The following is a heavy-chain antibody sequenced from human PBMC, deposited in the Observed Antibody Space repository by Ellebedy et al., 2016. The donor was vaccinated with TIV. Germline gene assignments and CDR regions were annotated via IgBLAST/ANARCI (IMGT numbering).Heavy chain of an antibody. CDR2: IYYSGST. Sequence: SETLSLTXTVSGGSISSSSYYWGWIRQPPGKGLEWIGSIYYSGSTYYNPSLKSRVTISVDTSKNQFSLKLSSVTAADTAVYYCAGQSSQGRWGEDYWGQGTLVTVSS. J-gene: IGHJ4*02. V-gene: IGHV4-39*01. D-gene: IGHD3-16*01. CDR3: AGQSSQGRWGEDY. CDR1: GGSISSSSYY.